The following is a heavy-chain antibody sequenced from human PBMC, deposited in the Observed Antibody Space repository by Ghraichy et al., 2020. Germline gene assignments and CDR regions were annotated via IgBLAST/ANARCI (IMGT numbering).Heavy chain of an antibody. D-gene: IGHD2-2*01. J-gene: IGHJ6*02. CDR1: GGTFSSYA. Sequence: SVKVSCKASGGTFSSYAISWVRQAPGQGLEWMGGIIPIFGTANYAQKFQGRVTITADESMSTAYMELSSLRSEDTAVYYCARDGDDCSSTSCYSGTRYGMDVWGQGTTVTVSS. CDR3: ARDGDDCSSTSCYSGTRYGMDV. V-gene: IGHV1-69*13. CDR2: IIPIFGTA.